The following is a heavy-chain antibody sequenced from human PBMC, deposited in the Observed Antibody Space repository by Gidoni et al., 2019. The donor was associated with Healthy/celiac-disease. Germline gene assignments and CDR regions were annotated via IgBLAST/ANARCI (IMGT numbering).Heavy chain of an antibody. Sequence: QVQLVESGGGVVQPGRSLRLSCAASGFTFSSYAMHWVRQAPGKGLEWVAVISYDGSNKYYADSVKGRFTISRDNSKNTLYLQMNSLRAEDTAVYYCASGTREIYIVVVPAASFDYWGQGTLVTVSS. CDR2: ISYDGSNK. J-gene: IGHJ4*02. CDR1: GFTFSSYA. CDR3: ASGTREIYIVVVPAASFDY. V-gene: IGHV3-30*04. D-gene: IGHD2-2*01.